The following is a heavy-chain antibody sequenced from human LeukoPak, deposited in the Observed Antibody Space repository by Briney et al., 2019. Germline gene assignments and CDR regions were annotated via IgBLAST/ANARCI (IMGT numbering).Heavy chain of an antibody. V-gene: IGHV1-18*01. Sequence: GASVKVPCKASGYTFIGYSISWVRQAPGHGLEWMGWITPYNGNTNYVQNFQGRVTMTTDTSTSTAYMELRSLRSDDTAVYYCAREYGGNPGLFGYWGQGTLVTVS. J-gene: IGHJ4*02. CDR3: AREYGGNPGLFGY. D-gene: IGHD4-23*01. CDR2: ITPYNGNT. CDR1: GYTFIGYS.